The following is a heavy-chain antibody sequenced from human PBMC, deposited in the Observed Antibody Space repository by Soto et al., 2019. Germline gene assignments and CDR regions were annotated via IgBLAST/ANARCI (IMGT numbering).Heavy chain of an antibody. V-gene: IGHV4-31*03. Sequence: QVQLQESGPGLVKPSQTLSLTCTVSGGSISSGGYYWSWIRQHPGKGLEWIGYIYYSGSTYYNPSLKSRVTIXXDXSXXQCSLKLSSVTAADTAVYYCASTYYYDSSGYHFDYWGQGTLVTVSS. CDR2: IYYSGST. J-gene: IGHJ4*02. CDR1: GGSISSGGYY. D-gene: IGHD3-22*01. CDR3: ASTYYYDSSGYHFDY.